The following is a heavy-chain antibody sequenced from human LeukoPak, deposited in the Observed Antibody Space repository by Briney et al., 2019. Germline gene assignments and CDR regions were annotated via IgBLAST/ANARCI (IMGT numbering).Heavy chain of an antibody. Sequence: SETLSLTRTVSGGSISSSSYYWGWIRQPPGKGLEWIGSIYYSGSTYYNPSLKSRVTISVDTSKNQFSLKLSSVTAADTAVYYCARQTAYCGGDCYADYWGQGTLVTVSS. V-gene: IGHV4-39*01. J-gene: IGHJ4*02. CDR2: IYYSGST. CDR3: ARQTAYCGGDCYADY. CDR1: GGSISSSSYY. D-gene: IGHD2-21*02.